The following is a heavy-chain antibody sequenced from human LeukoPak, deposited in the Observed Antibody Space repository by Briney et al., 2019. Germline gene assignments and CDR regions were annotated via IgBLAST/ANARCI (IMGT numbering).Heavy chain of an antibody. V-gene: IGHV1-8*01. Sequence: ASVKVSCKASGCTFTSYDINWVRQATGQGLEWTGWMNPNSGNTGYAQKFQGRVTMTRNTSISTAYMELSSLRSEDTAVYYCARMKYYYDSSGYYGRTFDYWGQGTLVTVSS. CDR2: MNPNSGNT. J-gene: IGHJ4*02. CDR1: GCTFTSYD. D-gene: IGHD3-22*01. CDR3: ARMKYYYDSSGYYGRTFDY.